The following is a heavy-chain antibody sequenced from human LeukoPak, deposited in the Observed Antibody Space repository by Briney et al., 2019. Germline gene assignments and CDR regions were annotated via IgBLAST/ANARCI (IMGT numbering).Heavy chain of an antibody. CDR3: AKGTAMVL. J-gene: IGHJ4*02. D-gene: IGHD5-18*01. CDR2: IRVNGDST. Sequence: GGSLRLSCAASGFTFSNYAVNWVRQAPGKGLEWVSTIRVNGDSTFYADSVKGRFTISRDNSKNTLYLQMNSLRAEDTAVYYCAKGTAMVLGGQGTLVTVSS. CDR1: GFTFSNYA. V-gene: IGHV3-23*01.